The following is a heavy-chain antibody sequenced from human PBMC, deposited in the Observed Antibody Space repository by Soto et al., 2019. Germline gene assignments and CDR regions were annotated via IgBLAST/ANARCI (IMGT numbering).Heavy chain of an antibody. D-gene: IGHD1-7*01. J-gene: IGHJ6*02. CDR1: GFTFSSYG. CDR2: ISYDGSNK. V-gene: IGHV3-30*18. CDR3: AKDLRRGITGTGYYYYYGVDV. Sequence: PGGSLRLSCAASGFTFSSYGMHWVRQAPGKGLEWVAVISYDGSNKYYADSVKGRFTISRDNSKNTLYLQMNSLRAEDTAVYYCAKDLRRGITGTGYYYYYGVDVWGQGTTVTVSS.